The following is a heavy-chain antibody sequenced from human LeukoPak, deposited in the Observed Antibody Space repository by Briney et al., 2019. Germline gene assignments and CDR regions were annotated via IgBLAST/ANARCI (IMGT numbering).Heavy chain of an antibody. CDR3: ASSGESSDPARNDAFDI. V-gene: IGHV3-53*01. CDR1: GFTVSSNY. D-gene: IGHD6-6*01. J-gene: IGHJ3*02. Sequence: GGSLRLSCAASGFTVSSNYMSRVRLAPGKGLEWVSVIYSGGSTYYADSVKGRFTISRGNSKNTLYLQMNSLRAEDTAVYYCASSGESSDPARNDAFDIWGQGTMVTVSS. CDR2: IYSGGST.